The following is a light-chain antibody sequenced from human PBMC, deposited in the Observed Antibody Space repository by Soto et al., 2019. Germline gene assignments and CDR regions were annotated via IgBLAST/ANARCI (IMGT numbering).Light chain of an antibody. CDR2: DAS. CDR1: QSISSW. CDR3: PQYNKWQLT. Sequence: GDRVTITCRGSQSISSWLAWYQQKPGKAPKLLIYDASSLESGVPSRFSGSGSGKEFTLTISSLQPDDFPTYYCPQYNKWQLTFGGGIKVEIX. V-gene: IGKV1-5*01. J-gene: IGKJ4*01.